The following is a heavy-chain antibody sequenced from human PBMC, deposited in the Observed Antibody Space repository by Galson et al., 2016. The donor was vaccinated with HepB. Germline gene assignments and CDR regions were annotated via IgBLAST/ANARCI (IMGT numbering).Heavy chain of an antibody. D-gene: IGHD2-15*01. Sequence: SLRLSCAASGFTFSSSWMHWVRQPPGKGLVWVSRMNSDGSTTNYADSVKGRFTISRDNAKNTLYLQMNSLRVEDTAVYYCARGRLPTSYRGLAYWGQGTLVTVSS. J-gene: IGHJ4*02. CDR3: ARGRLPTSYRGLAY. V-gene: IGHV3-74*01. CDR1: GFTFSSSW. CDR2: MNSDGSTT.